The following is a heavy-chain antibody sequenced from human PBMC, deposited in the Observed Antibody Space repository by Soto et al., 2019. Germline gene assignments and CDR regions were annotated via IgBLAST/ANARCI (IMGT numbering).Heavy chain of an antibody. CDR1: GYTFTNYD. D-gene: IGHD2-2*01. V-gene: IGHV1-8*01. CDR2: MNPNSGNR. J-gene: IGHJ6*03. CDR3: ARGGYVASFPSYPYYMAV. Sequence: QVQLVQSGAEVRKPGASVKVSCKASGYTFTNYDINWVRQAPGEGLEWMGWMNPNSGNRGFGQKFQGRVTMTSNTSISTAYMELPSLTPDDTAVYFCARGGYVASFPSYPYYMAVWGEGPTVTVSS.